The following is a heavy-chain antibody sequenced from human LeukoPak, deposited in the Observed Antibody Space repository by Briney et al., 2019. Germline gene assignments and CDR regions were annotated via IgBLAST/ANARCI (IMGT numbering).Heavy chain of an antibody. Sequence: SETLSLTCAVYGGSFSSYYWSWIRQPAGKGLEWIGRIYTSGSTNYNPSLKSRVTMSVDTSKNQFSLKLSSVTAADTAVYYCARDQNSSGWYWGDAFDIWGQGTMVTVSS. CDR1: GGSFSSYY. V-gene: IGHV4-4*07. D-gene: IGHD6-19*01. CDR2: IYTSGST. J-gene: IGHJ3*02. CDR3: ARDQNSSGWYWGDAFDI.